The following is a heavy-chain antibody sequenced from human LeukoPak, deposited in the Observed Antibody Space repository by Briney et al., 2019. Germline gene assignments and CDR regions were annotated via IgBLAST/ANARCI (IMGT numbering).Heavy chain of an antibody. CDR1: GGTFSSYA. J-gene: IGHJ4*02. CDR3: VRGPSGYSYFDY. V-gene: IGHV1-69*05. CDR2: IIPIFGTA. Sequence: SVKVSCKASGGTFSSYAISWVRQAPGQGLEWMGGIIPIFGTANYAQKFQGRVTITTDESTSTAYMELSSLRSEDTAVYYCVRGPSGYSYFDYWGQGTLVTVSS. D-gene: IGHD5-12*01.